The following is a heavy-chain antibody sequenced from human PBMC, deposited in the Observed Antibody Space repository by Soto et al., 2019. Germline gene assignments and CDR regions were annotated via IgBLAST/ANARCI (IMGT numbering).Heavy chain of an antibody. CDR1: GGSISSTSYY. Sequence: ETLSLTCTVSGGSISSTSYYWGWIRQPPGKGLEWIGSMYYSGSTNYNPSLKSRLTMSVDTSKKQFDVKLRSVTAADTAVYYCARSSSRAFRSLEWVEPLDCWGQGTPVTVSS. V-gene: IGHV4-39*01. CDR3: ARSSSRAFRSLEWVEPLDC. CDR2: MYYSGST. D-gene: IGHD3-3*01. J-gene: IGHJ4*02.